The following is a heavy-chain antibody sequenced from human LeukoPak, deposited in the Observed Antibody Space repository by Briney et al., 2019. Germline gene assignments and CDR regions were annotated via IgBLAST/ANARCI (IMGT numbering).Heavy chain of an antibody. CDR2: IYYSGST. J-gene: IGHJ3*02. CDR3: AREYDILTGFASQGAFDI. CDR1: GGSISSYY. V-gene: IGHV4-59*01. Sequence: PSETLSLTCTVSGGSISSYYWSWIRQPPGKGLEWIGYIYYSGSTNYNPPLKRRVTISVDTSKNQFSLKLSSVTAADTAVYYCAREYDILTGFASQGAFDIWGQGTMVTVSS. D-gene: IGHD3-9*01.